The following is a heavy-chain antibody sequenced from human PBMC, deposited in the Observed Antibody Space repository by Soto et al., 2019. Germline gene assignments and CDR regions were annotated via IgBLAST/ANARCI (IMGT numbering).Heavy chain of an antibody. V-gene: IGHV4-31*03. CDR2: IYYSGST. CDR3: AREFEDYYDSSGYPNYYYGMDV. CDR1: GGSISSGGYY. J-gene: IGHJ6*02. D-gene: IGHD3-22*01. Sequence: TCTVSGGSISSGGYYWSWIRQHPGKGLEWIGYIYYSGSTYYNPSLKSRVTISVDTSKNQFSLKLSSVTAADTAVYYCAREFEDYYDSSGYPNYYYGMDVWGQGTTVTVSS.